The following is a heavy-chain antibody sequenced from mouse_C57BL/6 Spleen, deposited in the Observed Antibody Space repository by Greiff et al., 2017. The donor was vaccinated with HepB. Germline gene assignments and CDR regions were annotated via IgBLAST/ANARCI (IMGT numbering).Heavy chain of an antibody. Sequence: QVQLKHSGPELVKPGASVKISCKASGYSFTSYYIHWVKQRPGQGLEWIGWIYPGSGNTKYNEKFKGKATLTADTSSSTAYMQLSSLTSEDSAVYYCAREVMMVLYWYFDVWGTGTTVTVSS. V-gene: IGHV1-66*01. CDR2: IYPGSGNT. CDR3: AREVMMVLYWYFDV. D-gene: IGHD2-3*01. CDR1: GYSFTSYY. J-gene: IGHJ1*03.